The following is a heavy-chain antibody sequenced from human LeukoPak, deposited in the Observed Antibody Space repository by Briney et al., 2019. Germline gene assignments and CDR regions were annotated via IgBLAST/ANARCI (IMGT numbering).Heavy chain of an antibody. CDR2: IYYSGST. V-gene: IGHV4-31*03. CDR1: GGSINRGGYS. J-gene: IGHJ4*02. D-gene: IGHD3-22*01. CDR3: ARLVGGYYDSSGYLIPVGYFDY. Sequence: PSETLSLTCTVSGGSINRGGYSWSWIRQHTGKGLEWIGYIYYSGSTYYNPSLKSRVTISVDTSKNQFSLKLNSLTAADTAVYYCARLVGGYYDSSGYLIPVGYFDYWGQGTLVTVSS.